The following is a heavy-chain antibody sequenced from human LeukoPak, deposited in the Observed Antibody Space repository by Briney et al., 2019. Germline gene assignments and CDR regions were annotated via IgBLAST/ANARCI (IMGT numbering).Heavy chain of an antibody. CDR2: IDTDGSTT. CDR1: GFTFSNSL. CDR3: ARDRDGYNY. V-gene: IGHV3-74*01. Sequence: GGSQRLSCAASGFTFSNSLMHWVRQVPGKRLVWVARIDTDGSTTHYADSVKGRFTISRDNAKNTLYLQMNSLRAEDTAVYYCARDRDGYNYWGQGTLVTVSS. J-gene: IGHJ4*02. D-gene: IGHD5-24*01.